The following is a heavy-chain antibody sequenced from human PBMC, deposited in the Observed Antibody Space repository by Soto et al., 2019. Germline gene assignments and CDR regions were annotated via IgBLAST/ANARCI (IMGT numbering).Heavy chain of an antibody. V-gene: IGHV3-7*01. CDR1: GFTFSSYW. CDR2: IKQDGSAK. D-gene: IGHD5-12*01. Sequence: EVQLVESGGGLVQPGGSLRLSGAGSGFTFSSYWMSWVRHTPDKGLEWVAKIKQDGSAKSYVDSVKGRFTISRDNARNSLSLQMHSLRAEDTAVYYCVRAPREDTGYEYYVDYWGQGTLVTVSS. J-gene: IGHJ4*02. CDR3: VRAPREDTGYEYYVDY.